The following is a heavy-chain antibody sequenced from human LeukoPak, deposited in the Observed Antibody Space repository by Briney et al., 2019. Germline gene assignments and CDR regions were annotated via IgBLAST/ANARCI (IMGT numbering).Heavy chain of an antibody. CDR1: GGSISSYY. CDR2: IYYSGST. Sequence: PSETLSLTCTVSGGSISSYYWSWIRQPPGKGLEWIGYIYYSGSTNYNPSLKSRVTISVDTSKNQFSLKLSSVTAADTAVCYCARTIVGATTKPNYYYYYMDVWGKGTTVTVSS. CDR3: ARTIVGATTKPNYYYYYMDV. D-gene: IGHD1-26*01. J-gene: IGHJ6*03. V-gene: IGHV4-59*12.